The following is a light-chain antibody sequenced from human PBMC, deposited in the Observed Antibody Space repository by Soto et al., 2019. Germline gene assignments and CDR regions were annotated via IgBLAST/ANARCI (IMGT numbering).Light chain of an antibody. J-gene: IGKJ1*01. V-gene: IGKV3-11*01. CDR3: QQRSNWSGGT. Sequence: EIVLTQSPATLSLSPGGRATLSCRASQSVSSYLAWYQQKPGQAPRLLIYDASNRATGIPARFSGSGSGTDFTLTISSLEPEDFAVYYCQQRSNWSGGTFGQGTKVDIK. CDR2: DAS. CDR1: QSVSSY.